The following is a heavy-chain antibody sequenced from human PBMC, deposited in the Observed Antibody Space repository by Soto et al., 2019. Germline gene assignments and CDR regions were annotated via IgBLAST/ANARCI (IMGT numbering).Heavy chain of an antibody. V-gene: IGHV4-4*02. CDR2: IYRTGST. J-gene: IGHJ4*02. CDR1: GGSFTSNNW. Sequence: PSETLSLTCAVSGGSFTSNNWWTWVRQPPGQGLEWIGEIYRTGSTNYNPSLKSRVTISLDMSENQFSLKVTSLTAADTAVYYCASRDPGTSVDYWGQGTLVTVSS. D-gene: IGHD1-7*01. CDR3: ASRDPGTSVDY.